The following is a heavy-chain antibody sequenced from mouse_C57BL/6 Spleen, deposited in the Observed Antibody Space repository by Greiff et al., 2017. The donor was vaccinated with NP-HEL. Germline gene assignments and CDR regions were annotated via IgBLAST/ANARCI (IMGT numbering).Heavy chain of an antibody. Sequence: EVKVVESGGDLVKPGGSLKLSCAASGFTFSSYGMSWVRQTPDKRLEWVATISSGGSYTYYPDSVKGRFTISRDNAKNTLYLQMSSLKSEDTAMYYCARQGYGSSYDYAMDYWGQGTSVTVSS. D-gene: IGHD1-1*01. CDR3: ARQGYGSSYDYAMDY. CDR2: ISSGGSYT. CDR1: GFTFSSYG. J-gene: IGHJ4*01. V-gene: IGHV5-6*01.